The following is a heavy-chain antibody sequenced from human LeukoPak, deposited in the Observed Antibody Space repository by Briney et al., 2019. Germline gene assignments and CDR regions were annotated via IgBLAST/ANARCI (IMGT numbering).Heavy chain of an antibody. CDR3: AKDESSFPWYFDL. J-gene: IGHJ2*01. CDR2: ISGSGGST. V-gene: IGHV3-23*01. CDR1: GFTFSSYG. Sequence: PGGSLRLSCAASGFTFSSYGMSWVRQAPGKGLEWVSAISGSGGSTYYADSVKGRFTISRDNSKNTLYLQMNSLRAEDTAVYYCAKDESSFPWYFDLWGRGTLVTVSS.